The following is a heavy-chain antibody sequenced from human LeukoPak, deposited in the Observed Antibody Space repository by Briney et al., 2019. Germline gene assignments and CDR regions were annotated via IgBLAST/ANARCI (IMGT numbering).Heavy chain of an antibody. Sequence: SETLSLTCTVSGGSISSSSYYWSWVRQPAGKGLEWIGRIYISGSTNYNPSLKSRVTLSVDTSKSQFSLKLSSVTAADTAVYYCARDKRFGAAASWFDPWGQGTLVTVSS. CDR3: ARDKRFGAAASWFDP. J-gene: IGHJ5*02. D-gene: IGHD6-13*01. V-gene: IGHV4-61*02. CDR2: IYISGST. CDR1: GGSISSSSYY.